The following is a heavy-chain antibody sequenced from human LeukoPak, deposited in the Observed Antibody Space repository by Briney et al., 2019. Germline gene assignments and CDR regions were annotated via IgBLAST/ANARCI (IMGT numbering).Heavy chain of an antibody. Sequence: GGSLRLSCAASGFTFSSYWMSWVRQAPGKGLEWVANIKQDGSEKHYVDSVKGRFTISRDNSQNTLYLQMNSLRAEDTAVYYCASSLYGDYYYYMDVWGKGTTVTVSS. CDR2: IKQDGSEK. D-gene: IGHD4-17*01. CDR1: GFTFSSYW. CDR3: ASSLYGDYYYYMDV. V-gene: IGHV3-7*01. J-gene: IGHJ6*03.